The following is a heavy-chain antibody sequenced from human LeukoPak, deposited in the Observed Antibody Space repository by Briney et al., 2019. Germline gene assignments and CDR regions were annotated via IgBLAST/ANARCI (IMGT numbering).Heavy chain of an antibody. CDR3: ARDRGYSYGYNWFDP. CDR1: GFTFSSYW. D-gene: IGHD5-18*01. Sequence: GGSLRLSCAASGFTFSSYWMSWVRQAPGKGLEWVANIKQDGSEKYYVDSVKGRFTISRDNAKNSLYLQMKSLRAEDTAVYYCARDRGYSYGYNWFDPWGQGTLVTVSS. CDR2: IKQDGSEK. V-gene: IGHV3-7*05. J-gene: IGHJ5*02.